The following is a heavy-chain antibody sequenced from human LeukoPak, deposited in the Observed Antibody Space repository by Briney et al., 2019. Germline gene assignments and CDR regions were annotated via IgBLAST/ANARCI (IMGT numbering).Heavy chain of an antibody. J-gene: IGHJ4*02. CDR1: GYTFTSYG. Sequence: EASVKVSCKASGYTFTSYGISWVRQAPGQGLEWMGWISAYNGNTNYAQKLQGRVTMTTDTSTSTAYMELRSLRSDDTAVYYCARAKLLWFGELSGYWGQGTLVTVSS. CDR2: ISAYNGNT. V-gene: IGHV1-18*01. CDR3: ARAKLLWFGELSGY. D-gene: IGHD3-10*01.